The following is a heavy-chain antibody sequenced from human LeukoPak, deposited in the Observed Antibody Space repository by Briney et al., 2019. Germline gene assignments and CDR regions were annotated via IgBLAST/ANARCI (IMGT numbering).Heavy chain of an antibody. CDR2: VWFDGKSR. D-gene: IGHD3-10*01. J-gene: IGHJ4*02. CDR3: ARDRGGDASNSERFDF. V-gene: IGHV3-33*01. CDR1: GFTFSNYG. Sequence: GGSLRLSCAASGFTFSNYGMHCVRQAPGKGLEWVAVVWFDGKSRTYADSVKGRFTISRDNSKNTLSLEMNSLRAEDTAVYFCARDRGGDASNSERFDFWGQGTLVTVSS.